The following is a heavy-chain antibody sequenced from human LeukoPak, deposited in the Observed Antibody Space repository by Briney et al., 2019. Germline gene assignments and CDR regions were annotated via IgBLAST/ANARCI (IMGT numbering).Heavy chain of an antibody. J-gene: IGHJ4*02. V-gene: IGHV3-30*18. CDR1: GFTFSSCG. Sequence: GRSLRLSCAASGFTFSSCGMHWVRQAPGKGLEWVAVISYDGSNKYYADSVKGRFTISRDNSKNTLYLQMNSLRAEDTAVYYCAKASLAGSGTYFDYWGQGTLVTVSS. CDR2: ISYDGSNK. CDR3: AKASLAGSGTYFDY. D-gene: IGHD3-10*01.